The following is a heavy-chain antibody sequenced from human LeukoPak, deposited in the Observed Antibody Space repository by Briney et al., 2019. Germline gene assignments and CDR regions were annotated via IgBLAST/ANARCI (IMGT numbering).Heavy chain of an antibody. CDR3: ARDLRGAPRTRYCSGGSCYSHYYYYMDV. CDR2: IFHSGST. J-gene: IGHJ6*03. Sequence: SSETLSLTCTVSGGSISSSSYYWGWIRQPPGKGLEWIGSIFHSGSTNYNPSPKSRVTISVDTSKNQFSLKLSSVTAADTAVYYCARDLRGAPRTRYCSGGSCYSHYYYYMDVWGKGTTVTVSS. D-gene: IGHD2-15*01. CDR1: GGSISSSSYY. V-gene: IGHV4-39*07.